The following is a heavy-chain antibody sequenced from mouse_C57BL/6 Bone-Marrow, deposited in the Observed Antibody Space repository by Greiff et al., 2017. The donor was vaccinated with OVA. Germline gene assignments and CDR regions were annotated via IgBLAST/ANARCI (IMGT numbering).Heavy chain of an antibody. V-gene: IGHV6-3*01. CDR3: TGPTRAMDD. CDR2: IRLKSDNYAT. D-gene: IGHD1-1*01. Sequence: EVKLVESGGGLVQPGGSMKLSCVASGFTFSNYWMNWVRQSPEKGLEWVAQIRLKSDNYATHYAASVKGRFTISRDDSKSSVYLQMNNLRAEDTGIYYCTGPTRAMDDWGQGTSVTVSS. J-gene: IGHJ4*01. CDR1: GFTFSNYW.